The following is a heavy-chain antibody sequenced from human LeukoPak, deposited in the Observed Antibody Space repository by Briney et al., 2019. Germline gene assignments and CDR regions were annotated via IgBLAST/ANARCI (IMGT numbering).Heavy chain of an antibody. V-gene: IGHV3-73*01. CDR3: TRQDCSGGTCSYVDS. CDR1: GFDFSGFY. J-gene: IGHJ4*02. CDR2: IRSKPSGYTT. Sequence: GGSPKLSCAASGFDFSGFYMHWVRQASGRGLEWVGLIRSKPSGYTTVYAASAKGRFTISRDDSKNTAYLQMNSLKAEDTAVYYCTRQDCSGGTCSYVDSWGQGTLVTVSS. D-gene: IGHD2-15*01.